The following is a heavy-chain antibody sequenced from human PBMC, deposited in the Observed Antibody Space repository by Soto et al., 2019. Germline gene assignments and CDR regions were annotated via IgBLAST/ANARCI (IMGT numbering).Heavy chain of an antibody. Sequence: GSLRPSCEVSGLSFSSSWMSWVRQAPGKGLEWVADIDPVGSQVVYVASVMGRFTVSRDNAKKSLFLQMNSLRDEDTAVYYCARVRDWNGPSYYYYGMDVWGRGTTVTVSS. CDR2: IDPVGSQV. V-gene: IGHV3-7*01. CDR1: GLSFSSSW. D-gene: IGHD1-1*01. CDR3: ARVRDWNGPSYYYYGMDV. J-gene: IGHJ6*02.